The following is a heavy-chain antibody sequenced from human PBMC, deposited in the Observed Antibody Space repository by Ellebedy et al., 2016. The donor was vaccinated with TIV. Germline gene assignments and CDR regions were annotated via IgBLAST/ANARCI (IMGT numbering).Heavy chain of an antibody. J-gene: IGHJ6*02. V-gene: IGHV3-23*01. CDR1: GFTFNSYA. CDR2: LSASGGST. D-gene: IGHD3-10*01. Sequence: PGGSLRLSCVASGFTFNSYAMSWVRQAPGKGLGWVSSLSASGGSTYYADSVKGRFTISRDNSKNTLYLQMNSLRAEDTAVYYCAKRVTMVREVITYYHYTMDVWGQGTTVTASS. CDR3: AKRVTMVREVITYYHYTMDV.